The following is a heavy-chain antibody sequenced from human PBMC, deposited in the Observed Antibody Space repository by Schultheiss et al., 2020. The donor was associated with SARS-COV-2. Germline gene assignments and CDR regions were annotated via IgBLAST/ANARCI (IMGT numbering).Heavy chain of an antibody. V-gene: IGHV1-2*06. CDR2: INPNSGGT. Sequence: GESLKISCKTSGYSFIGYYMHWVRQAPGQGLEWMGRINPNSGGTNYAQKLQGRVTMTTDTSTSTAYMELRSLRSDDTAVYYCARVRNYDFWSGYYIDYGMDVWGQGTTVTVSS. J-gene: IGHJ6*02. D-gene: IGHD3-3*01. CDR1: GYSFIGYY. CDR3: ARVRNYDFWSGYYIDYGMDV.